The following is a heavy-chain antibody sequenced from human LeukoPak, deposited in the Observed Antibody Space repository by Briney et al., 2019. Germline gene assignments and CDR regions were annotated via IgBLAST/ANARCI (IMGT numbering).Heavy chain of an antibody. V-gene: IGHV4-59*01. J-gene: IGHJ6*03. CDR2: IYYRGST. CDR1: GGSISSYY. D-gene: IGHD5-18*01. CDR3: ARSLVDTAMVTGPRYYYYYMDV. Sequence: SETLSLTCTVSGGSISSYYWSWIRQPPEKGLEWIGYIYYRGSTNYNPSLKSRVTISVDTSKNQFSLKLSSVTAADTAVYYCARSLVDTAMVTGPRYYYYYMDVWGKGTTVTVSS.